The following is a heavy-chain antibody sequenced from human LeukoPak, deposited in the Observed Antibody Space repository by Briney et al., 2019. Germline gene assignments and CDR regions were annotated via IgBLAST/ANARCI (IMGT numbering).Heavy chain of an antibody. V-gene: IGHV1-2*02. J-gene: IGHJ4*02. CDR1: GYTFTGYY. CDR3: ARDRTRTGYSSGWYHDY. CDR2: INPNSGGT. Sequence: ASVKVSCKASGYTFTGYYMHWVRQAPGRGLEWMGWINPNSGGTNYAQKFQGRVTMTRDTSISTAYMELSRLRSGDTAVYYCARDRTRTGYSSGWYHDYWGQGTLVTVSS. D-gene: IGHD6-19*01.